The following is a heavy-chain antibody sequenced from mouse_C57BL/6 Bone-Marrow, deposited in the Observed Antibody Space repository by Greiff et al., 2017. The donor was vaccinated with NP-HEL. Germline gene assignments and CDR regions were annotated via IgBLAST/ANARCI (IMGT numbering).Heavy chain of an antibody. V-gene: IGHV1-59*01. CDR2: IDPSDSYT. CDR3: ARYKAYFDY. J-gene: IGHJ2*01. Sequence: QVQLQQPGAELVRPGTSVTLSCKASGYTFTSYWMHWVKQRPGQGLEWIGVIDPSDSYTNYNQKFKGKATLTVDTSSSTAYMQLSSLTSEDSAVYYCARYKAYFDYWGQGTTLTVSS. CDR1: GYTFTSYW.